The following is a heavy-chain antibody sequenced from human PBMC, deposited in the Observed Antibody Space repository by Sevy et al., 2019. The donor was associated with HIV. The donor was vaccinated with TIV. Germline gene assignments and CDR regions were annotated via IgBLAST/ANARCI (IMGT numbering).Heavy chain of an antibody. CDR2: IRSKDAAYAT. CDR3: SSQRTIAVAGDYFDY. J-gene: IGHJ4*02. V-gene: IGHV3-73*01. Sequence: GGSLRLSCAASGLRFSESTIHWVRHTSGKGLEWVGRIRSKDAAYATAYAASVKGRFTISRDDSRNTAYLQMNSLKTEDTAVYYCSSQRTIAVAGDYFDYWGQGTLVTVSS. CDR1: GLRFSEST. D-gene: IGHD6-19*01.